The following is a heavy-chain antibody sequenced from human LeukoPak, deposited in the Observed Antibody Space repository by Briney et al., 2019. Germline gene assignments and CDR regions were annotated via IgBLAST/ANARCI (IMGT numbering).Heavy chain of an antibody. CDR3: AKGQDSSGYYLRAFDI. J-gene: IGHJ3*02. Sequence: GGSLRLSCAASGFTFSSYGMSWVRQAPGKGLEWVSAISGSGGSTYYADSVKGRFTISRDNSKNTLYLQMNSLRAEDTAVYYCAKGQDSSGYYLRAFDIWGQGKMVSVSS. CDR1: GFTFSSYG. CDR2: ISGSGGST. V-gene: IGHV3-23*01. D-gene: IGHD3-22*01.